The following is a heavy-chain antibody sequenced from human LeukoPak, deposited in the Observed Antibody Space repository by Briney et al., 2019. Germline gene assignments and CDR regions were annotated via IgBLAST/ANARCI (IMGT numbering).Heavy chain of an antibody. V-gene: IGHV4-34*01. Sequence: SETLSLTCAAYGGSFSGYYWSWIRQPPGKGLEWIGEINHSGSTNYNPSLKSRVTISVDTSKNQFSLKLSSVTAADTAVYYCARGVVGEYYYYYYGMDVWGQGTTVTVSS. J-gene: IGHJ6*02. CDR1: GGSFSGYY. D-gene: IGHD4-17*01. CDR3: ARGVVGEYYYYYYGMDV. CDR2: INHSGST.